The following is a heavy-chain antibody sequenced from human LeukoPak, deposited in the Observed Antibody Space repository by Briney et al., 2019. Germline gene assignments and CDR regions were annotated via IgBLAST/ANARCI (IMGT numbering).Heavy chain of an antibody. CDR2: IYHSGST. Sequence: SETLSLTCTVSGGSISSSSYYWGWIRQPPGKGLEWIGSIYHSGSTYYNPSLKSRVTISVDTSKNQFSLKLSSVTAADTAVYYCARLYCSGGSCCSHYYYYMDVWGKGTTVTVSS. CDR1: GGSISSSSYY. V-gene: IGHV4-39*07. D-gene: IGHD2-15*01. J-gene: IGHJ6*03. CDR3: ARLYCSGGSCCSHYYYYMDV.